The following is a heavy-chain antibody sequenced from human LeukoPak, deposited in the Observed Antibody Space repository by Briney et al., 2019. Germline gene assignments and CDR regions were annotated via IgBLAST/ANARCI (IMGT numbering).Heavy chain of an antibody. Sequence: PAETLSLTCTVSGGSTSSDYWSWIRQSPGKGLEWVGYVYNSGDTGKNPSLKSRVTILLDTSKNQCSLKLTSVSAADTAVYYCARLKLGAYFDLWGRGTLVTVSS. CDR2: VYNSGDT. CDR1: GGSTSSDY. V-gene: IGHV4-59*08. CDR3: ARLKLGAYFDL. D-gene: IGHD3-16*01. J-gene: IGHJ2*01.